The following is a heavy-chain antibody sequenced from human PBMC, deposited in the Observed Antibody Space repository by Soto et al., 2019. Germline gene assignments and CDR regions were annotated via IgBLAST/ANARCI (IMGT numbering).Heavy chain of an antibody. V-gene: IGHV4-59*08. J-gene: IGHJ4*02. CDR1: GGSISSYY. D-gene: IGHD3-3*01. Sequence: SETLSLTCTVSGGSISSYYWSWIRQPPGKGLEWIGYIYYSGSTNYNPSLKSRVTISVDTSKNQFSLKLSSVTAADTAVYYCARHSYYDFWSGPYFDSWGQGTLVTVSS. CDR3: ARHSYYDFWSGPYFDS. CDR2: IYYSGST.